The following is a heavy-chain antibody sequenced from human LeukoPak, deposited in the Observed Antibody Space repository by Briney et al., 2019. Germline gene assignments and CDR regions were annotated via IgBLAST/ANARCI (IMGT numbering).Heavy chain of an antibody. D-gene: IGHD5-18*01. Sequence: GSLRLSCAASGFTFSRYWMHWLRQAPGKGPVWVSRISTDGSSTSYADSVKGRFTISRDNAKNSLYLQMNSLRAEDTAVYYCATGIWYREDTGGYWGQGTLVTVSS. CDR1: GFTFSRYW. J-gene: IGHJ4*02. V-gene: IGHV3-74*01. CDR2: ISTDGSST. CDR3: ATGIWYREDTGGY.